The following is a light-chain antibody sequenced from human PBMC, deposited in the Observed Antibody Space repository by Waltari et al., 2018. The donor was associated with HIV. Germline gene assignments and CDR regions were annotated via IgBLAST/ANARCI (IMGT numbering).Light chain of an antibody. Sequence: QLALTQSPSASASLGASVRLTCTLSSGPSSYSIAWHQQQPEKGPRFLMRLNSDGSHTRGDGIPDRFSGSASGAGRYLTISSLQSEDEADYYCQSWDNGVRVFGGGTKLTVL. CDR2: LNSDGSH. J-gene: IGLJ3*02. CDR1: SGPSSYS. CDR3: QSWDNGVRV. V-gene: IGLV4-69*01.